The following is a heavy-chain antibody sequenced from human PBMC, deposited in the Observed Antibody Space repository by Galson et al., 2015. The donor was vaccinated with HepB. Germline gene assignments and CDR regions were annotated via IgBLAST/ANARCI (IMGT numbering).Heavy chain of an antibody. CDR3: ARDLLWFEMGY. D-gene: IGHD3-10*01. CDR1: GFTFSSYS. CDR2: INSGGSTI. V-gene: IGHV3-48*01. Sequence: SLRLSCAASGFTFSSYSMNWVRQAPGKGLEWISNINSGGSTIYYADSVKGRFTISRDNANNSLYLQMNSLRAEDTTVYYCARDLLWFEMGYWGQGILVTVSS. J-gene: IGHJ4*02.